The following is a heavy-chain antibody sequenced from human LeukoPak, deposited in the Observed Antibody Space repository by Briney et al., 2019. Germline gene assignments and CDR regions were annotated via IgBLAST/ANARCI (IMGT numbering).Heavy chain of an antibody. V-gene: IGHV3-7*01. CDR3: ASSHDSSGND. CDR2: IRKDGGAK. Sequence: GGFMRLACPAAGFPFSTIWMAWVSQAPGKGLDWMANIRKDGGAKFYAASVQGRFIISRDNAKNSLYLQMNNLRGEDTAVYSCASSHDSSGNDCGQGTLVTV. D-gene: IGHD3-22*01. CDR1: GFPFSTIW. J-gene: IGHJ4*02.